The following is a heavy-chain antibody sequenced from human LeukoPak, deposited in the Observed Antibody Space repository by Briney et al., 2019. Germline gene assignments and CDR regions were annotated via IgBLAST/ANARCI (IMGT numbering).Heavy chain of an antibody. V-gene: IGHV4-59*01. CDR2: IYYSGST. CDR3: ARAYSGYGPSDV. Sequence: SETLSLTCTVSGDSISSYYWSWIRQPPGKGLEWIGCIYYSGSTNYNPSLKSRVTISVDTSKNQFSLKLSSVTAADTAVYYCARAYSGYGPSDVWGQGTTVTVSS. J-gene: IGHJ6*02. CDR1: GDSISSYY. D-gene: IGHD5-12*01.